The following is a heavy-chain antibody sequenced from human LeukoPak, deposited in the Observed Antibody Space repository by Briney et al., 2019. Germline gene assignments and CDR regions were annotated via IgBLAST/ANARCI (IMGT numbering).Heavy chain of an antibody. CDR3: ARDGRSGWYSDN. CDR1: GFTFDDYG. CDR2: IAWDGRST. V-gene: IGHV3-20*04. D-gene: IGHD6-19*01. Sequence: GGSLRLSCAASGFTFDDYGMSWVRQAPGKGLEWVSGIAWDGRSTDYADSVKGRFTISRDSAKNSLYLHMNSLRTDDTALYYCARDGRSGWYSDNWGQGTLVTVSS. J-gene: IGHJ4*02.